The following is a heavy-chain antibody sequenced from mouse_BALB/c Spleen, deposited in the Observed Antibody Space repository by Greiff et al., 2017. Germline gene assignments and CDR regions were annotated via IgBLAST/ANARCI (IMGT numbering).Heavy chain of an antibody. Sequence: QVQLKQSGPGLVAPSQSLSITCTVSGFSLTSYDISWIRQPPGKGLEWLGVIWTGGGTNYNSAFMSRLSISKDNSKSQVFLKMNSLQTDDTAIYYCVREDDSYFDYWGQGTTLTVSS. CDR1: GFSLTSYD. D-gene: IGHD2-4*01. CDR3: VREDDSYFDY. V-gene: IGHV2-9-2*01. CDR2: IWTGGGT. J-gene: IGHJ2*01.